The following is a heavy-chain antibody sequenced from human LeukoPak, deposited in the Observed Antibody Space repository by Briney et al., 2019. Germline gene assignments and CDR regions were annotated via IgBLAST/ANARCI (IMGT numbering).Heavy chain of an antibody. J-gene: IGHJ4*02. CDR2: IYYSGST. V-gene: IGHV4-59*01. CDR1: GGSISSYY. D-gene: IGHD6-19*01. Sequence: SETLSLTCTVSGGSISSYYWSWIRQPPGKGLEWIGYIYYSGSTNYNPSLKRRVTISVDKSKNQFSLKLSSVTAADTAVYYCARSRDSSGWGYYFDYWGQGTLVTVSS. CDR3: ARSRDSSGWGYYFDY.